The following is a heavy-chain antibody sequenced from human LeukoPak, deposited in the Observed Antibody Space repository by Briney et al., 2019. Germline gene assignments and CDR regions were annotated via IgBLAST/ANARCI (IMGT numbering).Heavy chain of an antibody. CDR1: GGSFSGYY. J-gene: IGHJ4*02. V-gene: IGHV4-34*01. CDR3: ARGLGIAARAPPKY. CDR2: INHSGSA. Sequence: SETLSFTCAVYGGSFSGYYWSWIRQPPGKGLEWIGEINHSGSANYNPSLKSRVTISVDTSKNQFSLKLSSVTAADTAVYYCARGLGIAARAPPKYWGQGTLVTVSS. D-gene: IGHD6-6*01.